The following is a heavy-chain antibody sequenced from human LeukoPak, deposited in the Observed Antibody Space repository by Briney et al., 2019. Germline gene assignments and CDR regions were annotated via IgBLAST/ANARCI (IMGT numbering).Heavy chain of an antibody. D-gene: IGHD3-3*01. CDR1: GFTFSSYS. CDR3: ARAPAMILRPNYMDV. V-gene: IGHV3-21*01. CDR2: ISSSSTYI. J-gene: IGHJ6*03. Sequence: PGGSLRLSCAASGFTFSSYSMNWVRQAPGKGLEWVSFISSSSTYIYYADSMKGRFTISRDDAKSSLYLQMNSLRAEDTAVYYCARAPAMILRPNYMDVRGKGTTVTVSS.